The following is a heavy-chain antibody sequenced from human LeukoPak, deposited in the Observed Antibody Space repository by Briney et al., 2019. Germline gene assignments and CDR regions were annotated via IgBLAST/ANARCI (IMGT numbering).Heavy chain of an antibody. CDR2: INPNSGGK. J-gene: IGHJ4*02. CDR1: GYTFTGYY. CDR3: ASARIVVVPAAMGY. V-gene: IGHV1-2*02. D-gene: IGHD2-2*01. Sequence: GASVKVSCKASGYTFTGYYMHWVRQAPGKGLAWMGWINPNSGGKNHAQKFQGRVTITRHTSINTAYMELNRLRSDDTAVYYCASARIVVVPAAMGYWGQGTLVTVS.